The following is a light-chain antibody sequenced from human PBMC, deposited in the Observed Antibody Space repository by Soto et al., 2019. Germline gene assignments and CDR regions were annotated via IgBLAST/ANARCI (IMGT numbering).Light chain of an antibody. CDR3: QQYDSLPLT. J-gene: IGKJ4*01. CDR2: DAS. Sequence: DIPMTQSPSSLSASVGDRVTITCQASQDISNYLNWYQQKPGKAPKLLIYDASNLESGVSSRFSGSGSGTDFTFTISSLRPEDIATYFCQQYDSLPLTFGGGTKVEIK. V-gene: IGKV1-33*01. CDR1: QDISNY.